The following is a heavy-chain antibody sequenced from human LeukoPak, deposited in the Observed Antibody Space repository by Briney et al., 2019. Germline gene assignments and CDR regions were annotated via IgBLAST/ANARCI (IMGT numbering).Heavy chain of an antibody. Sequence: GGSLRLSCAASGFTFCSYSMNWVRQAPGKGLEWVSSISSSSSYIYYADSVKGRFTISRDNAKNSLYLQMNSLRAEDTAVYYCARGRTSTMIVVVNTLLDYWGQGTLVTVSS. V-gene: IGHV3-21*01. CDR2: ISSSSSYI. J-gene: IGHJ4*02. CDR1: GFTFCSYS. D-gene: IGHD3-22*01. CDR3: ARGRTSTMIVVVNTLLDY.